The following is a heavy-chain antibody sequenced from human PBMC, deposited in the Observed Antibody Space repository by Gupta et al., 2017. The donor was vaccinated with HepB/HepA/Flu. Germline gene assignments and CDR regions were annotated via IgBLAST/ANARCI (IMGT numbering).Heavy chain of an antibody. J-gene: IGHJ4*02. V-gene: IGHV3-15*01. CDR3: TTFFYGSSGDYIDY. CDR1: GFTFSDAW. Sequence: EVQLVESGGGFVKPGGSLRLSCGASGFTFSDAWMSWVRQAPGKGLEWVGRIKSKTDDETAHYAAPVKGRFTISRDDSKNTLYLQMNSLKTEDTDMYYCTTFFYGSSGDYIDYWGQGTLVTVSS. D-gene: IGHD3-22*01. CDR2: IKSKTDDETA.